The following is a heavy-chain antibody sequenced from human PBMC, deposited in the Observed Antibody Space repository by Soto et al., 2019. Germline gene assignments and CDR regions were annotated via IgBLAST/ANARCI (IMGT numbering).Heavy chain of an antibody. Sequence: EVQLVESGGGLVQPGGSLRLSCAASGFIFSNYGLTWVRQAPGKGLEWVSHIGLTTTATLYADSVRGRFTISRDNAKKSVYLQMNSMSDEDTAVYYCARASDGDLDFHYCGQGSLVTVSS. J-gene: IGHJ4*02. V-gene: IGHV3-48*02. CDR1: GFIFSNYG. CDR3: ARASDGDLDFHY. D-gene: IGHD4-17*01. CDR2: IGLTTTAT.